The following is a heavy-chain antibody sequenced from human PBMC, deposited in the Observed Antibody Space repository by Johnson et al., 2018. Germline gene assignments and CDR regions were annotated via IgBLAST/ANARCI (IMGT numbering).Heavy chain of an antibody. Sequence: VQLVESGGGVVQPGRSLRLSCAAFGFTFNNYAIHWVRQAPGKGLEWVAVISFDGGNKYYADSVKGRFTISRDNPKNTLYMEMNSLRAEDTAMYYCARVEYTSSWYSSAFVIWGQGTMVTVSS. CDR2: ISFDGGNK. J-gene: IGHJ3*02. D-gene: IGHD6-13*01. V-gene: IGHV3-30-3*01. CDR1: GFTFNNYA. CDR3: ARVEYTSSWYSSAFVI.